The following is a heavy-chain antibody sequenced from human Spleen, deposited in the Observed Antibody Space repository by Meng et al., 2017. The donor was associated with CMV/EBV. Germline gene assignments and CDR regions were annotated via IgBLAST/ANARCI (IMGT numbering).Heavy chain of an antibody. Sequence: ASVKVSCKASGYTFTGYYMHWVRQAPGQGLGWMGWINPNSGGTNYAQKFQGRVTMTRDTSISTAYMELSRLRSDDTAVYYCARETVGDTYYYYYYGMDVWGQGTTVTVSS. J-gene: IGHJ6*02. CDR1: GYTFTGYY. CDR2: INPNSGGT. CDR3: ARETVGDTYYYYYYGMDV. D-gene: IGHD1-26*01. V-gene: IGHV1-2*02.